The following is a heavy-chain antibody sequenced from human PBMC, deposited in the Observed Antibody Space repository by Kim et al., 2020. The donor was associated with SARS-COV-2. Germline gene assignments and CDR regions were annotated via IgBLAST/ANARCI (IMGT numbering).Heavy chain of an antibody. CDR3: ARVASEGPTMVRLSDYYYYYYGMDV. D-gene: IGHD3-10*01. J-gene: IGHJ6*02. Sequence: SQTLSLTCAISGDSVSSNSAAWNWIRQSPSRGLEWLGRTYYRSKWYNDYAVSVKSRITINPDTSKNQFSLQLNSVTPEDTAVYYCARVASEGPTMVRLSDYYYYYYGMDVWGQGTTVTVSS. V-gene: IGHV6-1*01. CDR2: TYYRSKWYN. CDR1: GDSVSSNSAA.